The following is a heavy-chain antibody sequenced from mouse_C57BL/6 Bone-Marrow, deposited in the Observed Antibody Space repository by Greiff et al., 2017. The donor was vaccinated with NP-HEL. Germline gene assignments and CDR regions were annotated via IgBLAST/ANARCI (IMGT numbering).Heavy chain of an antibody. CDR3: ARPYDYDVAWFAY. CDR1: GFTFSSYG. CDR2: ISSGGSYT. J-gene: IGHJ3*01. V-gene: IGHV5-6*01. Sequence: EVKVVESGGDLVKPGGSLKLSCAASGFTFSSYGMSWVRQTPDKRLEWVATISSGGSYTYYPDSVKGRFTISRDNAKNTLYLQMSSLKAEDTAMYYCARPYDYDVAWFAYWGQGTLVTVSA. D-gene: IGHD2-4*01.